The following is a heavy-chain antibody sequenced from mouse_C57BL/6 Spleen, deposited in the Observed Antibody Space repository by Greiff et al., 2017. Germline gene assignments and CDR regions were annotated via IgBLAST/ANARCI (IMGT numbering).Heavy chain of an antibody. CDR3: ARESLYDYDREGFAY. J-gene: IGHJ3*01. CDR1: GYTFTSYW. D-gene: IGHD2-4*01. V-gene: IGHV1-52*01. CDR2: IDPSDSET. Sequence: QVQLQQPGAELVRPGSSVKLSCKASGYTFTSYWMHWVKQRPIQGLEWIGNIDPSDSETHYNQKFKDKATLTVDKSSSTAYMQLSSLTSEDSAVXYCARESLYDYDREGFAYWGQGTLVTVSA.